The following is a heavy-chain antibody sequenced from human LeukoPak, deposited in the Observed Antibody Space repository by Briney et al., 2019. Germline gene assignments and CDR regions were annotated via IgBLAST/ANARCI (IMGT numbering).Heavy chain of an antibody. CDR2: IYYSGST. V-gene: IGHV4-59*01. CDR1: GGSISNYY. J-gene: IGHJ4*02. CDR3: ALIEEYFDY. Sequence: SETLSLTCTVSGGSISNYYWSWIRLPPGKGLEWIGYIYYSGSTNYNPSLKGRVTISVDTSKNQFSLKLSSVTAADTAVYYCALIEEYFDYWGQGTLVTVSS.